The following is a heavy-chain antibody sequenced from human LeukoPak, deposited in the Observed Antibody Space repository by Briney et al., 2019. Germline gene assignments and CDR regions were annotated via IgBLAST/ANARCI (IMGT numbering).Heavy chain of an antibody. D-gene: IGHD3-3*01. V-gene: IGHV1-2*02. CDR2: INPNSGAT. CDR3: ARESGDLEWGAFDI. Sequence: ASVKVSCKASGYTFTGYYMHWVRQAPGQGLEWMGWINPNSGATNYAQKFQGRVTITRNTSISTAYMELSSLRSEDTAVYYCARESGDLEWGAFDIWGQGTMVTVSS. CDR1: GYTFTGYY. J-gene: IGHJ3*02.